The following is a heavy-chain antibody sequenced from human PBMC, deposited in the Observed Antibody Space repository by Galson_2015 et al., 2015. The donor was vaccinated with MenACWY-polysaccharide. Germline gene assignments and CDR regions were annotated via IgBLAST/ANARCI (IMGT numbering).Heavy chain of an antibody. J-gene: IGHJ5*02. Sequence: SLRLSCAASGFTFTSYAMSWVRQAPGKGLEWVSAIRSSGANTYYADSMKGRFTISRDNSKNTLCLQMNSLRAEDTAVYYCAKDSTDFWSVAGRFDHWGQGTLVTVSS. CDR3: AKDSTDFWSVAGRFDH. CDR2: IRSSGANT. D-gene: IGHD3-3*01. V-gene: IGHV3-23*01. CDR1: GFTFTSYA.